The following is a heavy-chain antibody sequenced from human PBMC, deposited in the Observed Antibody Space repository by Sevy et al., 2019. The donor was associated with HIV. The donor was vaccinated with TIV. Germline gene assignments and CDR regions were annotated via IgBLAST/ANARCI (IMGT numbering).Heavy chain of an antibody. CDR1: GYSISSGYY. D-gene: IGHD3-3*01. Sequence: SETLSLTCAVSGYSISSGYYWGWIRQPPGKGLEWIGSIYHSGSPYYNPSLKSRVTISVDTSKNQFSLKLSSVTAADTAVYYCARDGSDSYDFWSPGYYYYGMDVWGQGTTVIVSS. V-gene: IGHV4-38-2*02. CDR3: ARDGSDSYDFWSPGYYYYGMDV. J-gene: IGHJ6*02. CDR2: IYHSGSP.